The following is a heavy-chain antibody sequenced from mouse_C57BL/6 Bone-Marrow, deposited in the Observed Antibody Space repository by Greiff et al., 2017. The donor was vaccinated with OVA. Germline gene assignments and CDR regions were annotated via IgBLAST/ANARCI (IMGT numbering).Heavy chain of an antibody. V-gene: IGHV5-6*01. D-gene: IGHD2-1*01. J-gene: IGHJ3*01. CDR3: ASPIYYGNYKFAY. CDR2: ISSGGSYT. Sequence: EVKLVESGGDLVKPGGSLKLSCAASGFTFSSYGMSWVRQTPDKRLEWVATISSGGSYTSYPDSVKGRFTISRDNAKNTLYLQMSSLKSEDTAMYYCASPIYYGNYKFAYWGQGTLVTVSA. CDR1: GFTFSSYG.